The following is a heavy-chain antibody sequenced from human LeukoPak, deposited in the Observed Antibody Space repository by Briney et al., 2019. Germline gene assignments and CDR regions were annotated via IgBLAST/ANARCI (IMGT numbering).Heavy chain of an antibody. V-gene: IGHV4-31*03. CDR3: ARGLSYCSSTSCYGFYIRAAVGGHDAFDI. J-gene: IGHJ3*02. CDR2: IYYSGST. Sequence: SETLSLTCTVSGASISSGGYYWSWIRQHPGKGLEWIGYIYYSGSTYYNPSLKSRVTISVDTSKNQFSLKLSSVTAADTAVYYCARGLSYCSSTSCYGFYIRAAVGGHDAFDIWGQGTMVTVSS. D-gene: IGHD2-2*01. CDR1: GASISSGGYY.